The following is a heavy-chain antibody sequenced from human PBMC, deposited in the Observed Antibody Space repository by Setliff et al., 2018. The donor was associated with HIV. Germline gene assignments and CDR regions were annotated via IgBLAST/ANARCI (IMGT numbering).Heavy chain of an antibody. CDR1: GFTVSSNY. CDR3: SRIRWSYYGMDV. CDR2: IKYDGSEN. J-gene: IGHJ6*02. D-gene: IGHD2-15*01. V-gene: IGHV3-7*01. Sequence: GGSLRLSCAASGFTVSSNYMSWVRQAPGKGLEWVATIKYDGSENTYVDSVKGRFTISRDNAKNSLFLQMNSLRVDDTAVYFCSRIRWSYYGMDVWGQGTTVTVSS.